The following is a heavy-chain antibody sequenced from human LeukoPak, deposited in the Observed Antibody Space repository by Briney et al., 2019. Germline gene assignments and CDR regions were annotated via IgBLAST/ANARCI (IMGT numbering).Heavy chain of an antibody. CDR1: GLTVSDAW. J-gene: IGHJ4*02. CDR3: ARDHHVLLWFGELFEEDY. V-gene: IGHV3-21*01. Sequence: PGGSLRLSCQVSGLTVSDAWMSWVRQVPGKGLEWVSSISSSSSYKYYADSVKGRFTISRDNAKNSLYLQMNSLRAEDTAVYYCARDHHVLLWFGELFEEDYWGQGTLVTVSS. D-gene: IGHD3-10*01. CDR2: ISSSSSYK.